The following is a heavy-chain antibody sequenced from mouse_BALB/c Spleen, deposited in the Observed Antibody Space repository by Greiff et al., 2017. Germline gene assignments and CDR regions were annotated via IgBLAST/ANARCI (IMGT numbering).Heavy chain of an antibody. Sequence: VQLQQSGAELAKPGASVKMSCKASGYTFTSYWMHWVKQRPGQGLEWIGYINPSTGYTEYNQKFKDKATLTADKSSSTAYMQLSSLTSEDSAVYYCAREAAGYDARFDYWGQGTTLTVSS. V-gene: IGHV1-7*01. CDR1: GYTFTSYW. CDR3: AREAAGYDARFDY. J-gene: IGHJ2*01. CDR2: INPSTGYT. D-gene: IGHD2-2*01.